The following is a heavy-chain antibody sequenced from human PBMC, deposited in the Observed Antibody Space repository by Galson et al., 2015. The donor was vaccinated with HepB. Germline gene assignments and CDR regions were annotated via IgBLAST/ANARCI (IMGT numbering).Heavy chain of an antibody. D-gene: IGHD3-3*01. Sequence: SVKVSCKGSGFTFIGYNIHWVRQAPGQGLEWLGRINPNGGATTYAHKFQGRLTLTRATSTNTAYLELTSLNPDDSVIYYCARDLRPTNFGVFTLDYWGQGSLVTVSS. J-gene: IGHJ4*02. CDR3: ARDLRPTNFGVFTLDY. CDR2: INPNGGAT. V-gene: IGHV1-2*05. CDR1: GFTFIGYN.